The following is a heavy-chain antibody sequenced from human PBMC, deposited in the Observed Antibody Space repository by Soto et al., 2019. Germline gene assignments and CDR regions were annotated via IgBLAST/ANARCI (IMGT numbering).Heavy chain of an antibody. Sequence: QVQLVESGGGVVQPGRSLRLSCAASGFTFSNYGMRWVRQAPGKGLEWVAVIWYDGSNIDYADSVKGRFTISRDNSKNTLYLQMKSLRDEDTAVYYCARARRSGWNVDAFDIWGQGTMVTVSS. CDR2: IWYDGSNI. D-gene: IGHD6-19*01. CDR3: ARARRSGWNVDAFDI. J-gene: IGHJ3*02. CDR1: GFTFSNYG. V-gene: IGHV3-33*01.